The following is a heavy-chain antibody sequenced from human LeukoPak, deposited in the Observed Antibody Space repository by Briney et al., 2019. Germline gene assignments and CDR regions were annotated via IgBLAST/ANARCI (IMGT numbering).Heavy chain of an antibody. Sequence: SDPQSLPCTVSIDSQRRYYGRWTRQPPGGGLEWLGYIYYSGNTNYNPSLKSRVTLSVETSQNQFYLKLDSVTAGDTALNFCGSPFGGGERTLVTVSS. CDR2: IYYSGNT. CDR3: GSPFG. CDR1: IDSQRRYY. V-gene: IGHV4-59*07. D-gene: IGHD3-16*01. J-gene: IGHJ4*02.